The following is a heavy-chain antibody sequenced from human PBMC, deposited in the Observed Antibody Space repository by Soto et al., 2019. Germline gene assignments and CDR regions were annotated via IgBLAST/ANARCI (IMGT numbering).Heavy chain of an antibody. CDR2: INGRGNYI. J-gene: IGHJ4*02. CDR3: VREDGKVGTNSAFDY. Sequence: GGSLRLSCASSGLTFSTYTMNWVRQAPGKGLEWVSSINGRGNYIYYAESVKGRFTISRDNAKNSLYLQMDRLRAEDTALYYCVREDGKVGTNSAFDYWGLGALVTVSS. CDR1: GLTFSTYT. D-gene: IGHD1-26*01. V-gene: IGHV3-21*01.